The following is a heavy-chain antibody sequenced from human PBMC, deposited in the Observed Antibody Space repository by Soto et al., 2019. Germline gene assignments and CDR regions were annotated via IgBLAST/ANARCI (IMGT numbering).Heavy chain of an antibody. J-gene: IGHJ4*02. D-gene: IGHD1-26*01. V-gene: IGHV3-64*02. Sequence: GGALRLSCAASGFTFRSYAIHWVRQAPGKGLEYVSAISSNGGSTYYADSVKGRFTISRDNSKNTLYLQMGSLRAEDMAVYYCASLGPVGAAIDYWGQGTLVTASS. CDR1: GFTFRSYA. CDR2: ISSNGGST. CDR3: ASLGPVGAAIDY.